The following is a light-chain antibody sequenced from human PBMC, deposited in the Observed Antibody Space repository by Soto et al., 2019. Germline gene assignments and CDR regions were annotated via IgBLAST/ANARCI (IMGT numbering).Light chain of an antibody. CDR1: SSDFGAYNS. Sequence: QSALTQPASVSGSPGQSITISCTGTSSDFGAYNSDSWYQQYPGEAPKVIIYDVSHRPAGVSNRFSGSKSGNTASLTISGLQPQDEADYYSSSYTSATTYVFGTGTKVTVL. CDR3: SSYTSATTYV. V-gene: IGLV2-14*01. CDR2: DVS. J-gene: IGLJ1*01.